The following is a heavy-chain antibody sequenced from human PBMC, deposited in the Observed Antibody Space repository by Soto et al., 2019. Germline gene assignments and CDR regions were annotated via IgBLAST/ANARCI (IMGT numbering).Heavy chain of an antibody. CDR2: ISAGGAST. Sequence: EVQLLESGGGLVRPGGSLRLSCTASGFRFSSYAVNWVRQAPGKGLEWDSSISAGGASTYYADSVKGRFTISRDDSKNTLFLQMNTLRAADTAVYYCAKAVAGTWEFDYWGQGTLGTVSS. J-gene: IGHJ4*02. D-gene: IGHD6-19*01. V-gene: IGHV3-23*01. CDR3: AKAVAGTWEFDY. CDR1: GFRFSSYA.